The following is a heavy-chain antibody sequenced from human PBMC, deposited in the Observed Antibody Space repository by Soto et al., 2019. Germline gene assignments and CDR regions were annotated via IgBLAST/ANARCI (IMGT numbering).Heavy chain of an antibody. CDR3: VKDESINWYSGHFRH. CDR1: GFTFDDYA. D-gene: IGHD6-13*01. J-gene: IGHJ1*01. Sequence: GGSLRLSCAASGFTFDDYAMQWVRQVPGKGLEWVSGINWNSGSIGYGDSVKGRFAISRDNAKNSLHLQMNSLSAEDTAFYYCVKDESINWYSGHFRHWGQGTLVTVSS. CDR2: INWNSGSI. V-gene: IGHV3-9*01.